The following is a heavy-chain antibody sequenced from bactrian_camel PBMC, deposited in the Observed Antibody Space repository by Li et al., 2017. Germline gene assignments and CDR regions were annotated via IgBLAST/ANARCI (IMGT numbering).Heavy chain of an antibody. CDR2: ISVDGST. CDR3: VKPNPDARGGFDH. J-gene: IGHJ4*01. D-gene: IGHD1*01. CDR1: GFTFVDSD. V-gene: IGHV3S60*01. Sequence: VQLVESGGGSVQAGGSLTLSCTTSGFTFVDSDMGWYRQAPGNECILVSYISVDGSTYYADSVKGRFTVSQDNAKNTVYLQMNSLKPEDTAVYYCVKPNPDARGGFDHWGQGTQVTVS.